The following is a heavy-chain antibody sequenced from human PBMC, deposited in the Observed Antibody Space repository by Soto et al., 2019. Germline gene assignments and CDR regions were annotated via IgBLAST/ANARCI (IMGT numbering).Heavy chain of an antibody. D-gene: IGHD1-1*01. J-gene: IGHJ4*02. V-gene: IGHV3-9*01. CDR3: AKDIKWNLPAGYLDN. CDR2: ISWNSGYI. CDR1: GFTFDDHA. Sequence: EVQLVESGGGLVQPGRSLRLSCIASGFTFDDHAMHWVRQAPGKGLEWVSGISWNSGYIGYADPVKGRFTISRDNAKNSVHLQMNSLRAEDTAFYYCAKDIKWNLPAGYLDNWGQGTLVTVSS.